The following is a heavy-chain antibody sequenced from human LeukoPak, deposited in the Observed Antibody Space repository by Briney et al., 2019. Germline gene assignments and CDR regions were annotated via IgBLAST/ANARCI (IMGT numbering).Heavy chain of an antibody. CDR3: ARVLPYYYDSSGYEFDY. J-gene: IGHJ4*02. V-gene: IGHV1-69*04. D-gene: IGHD3-22*01. CDR2: IIPILGIA. Sequence: SVKVSCKASGGTFSSYAISWVRQAPGQGLEWMGRIIPILGIANYAQKFQGRVTITADKSTSTAYMELSSLRSEDTAVYYCARVLPYYYDSSGYEFDYWGQGTLVTVSS. CDR1: GGTFSSYA.